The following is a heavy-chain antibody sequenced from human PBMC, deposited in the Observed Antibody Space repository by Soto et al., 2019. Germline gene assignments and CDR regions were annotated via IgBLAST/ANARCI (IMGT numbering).Heavy chain of an antibody. Sequence: SETLSLTCTVSGGSVSSGSYYWSWIRQPPGKGLEWIGYIYYSGSTNYNPSLKSRVTISVDTSKNQFSLKLSSVTAADTAVYYCARIPMSRDYGSGDQYGMDVWGQGTTVTVS. D-gene: IGHD3-10*01. CDR2: IYYSGST. CDR3: ARIPMSRDYGSGDQYGMDV. V-gene: IGHV4-61*01. CDR1: GGSVSSGSYY. J-gene: IGHJ6*02.